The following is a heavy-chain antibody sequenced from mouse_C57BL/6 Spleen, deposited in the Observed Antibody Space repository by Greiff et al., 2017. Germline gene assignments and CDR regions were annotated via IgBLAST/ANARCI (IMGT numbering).Heavy chain of an antibody. D-gene: IGHD1-1*01. Sequence: VKLMESGPGLVAPSQSLSITCTVSGFSLTSYGVSWVRQPPAKGLEWLGVIWGDGSTNYHSALISRLSISKENSKSQVFLKLNSLQTDDTATYYCGTCSVYYYAMEYWGQGTSVTVSS. CDR3: GTCSVYYYAMEY. CDR2: IWGDGST. CDR1: GFSLTSYG. V-gene: IGHV2-3*01. J-gene: IGHJ4*01.